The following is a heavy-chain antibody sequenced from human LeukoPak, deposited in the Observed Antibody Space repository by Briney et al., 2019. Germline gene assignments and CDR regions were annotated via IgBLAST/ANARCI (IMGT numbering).Heavy chain of an antibody. CDR1: GGSISSYY. V-gene: IGHV4-59*01. CDR2: IYYSGST. D-gene: IGHD1-1*01. Sequence: PSETLSLTCTVSGGSISSYYWSWIRQPPGKGLEWIGYIYYSGSTNYNPSLKSRVTISVDTSKNQFSLKLSSVTAADTAVYYCAREWSNDGKNWFDPWGQGTLVTVSS. J-gene: IGHJ5*02. CDR3: AREWSNDGKNWFDP.